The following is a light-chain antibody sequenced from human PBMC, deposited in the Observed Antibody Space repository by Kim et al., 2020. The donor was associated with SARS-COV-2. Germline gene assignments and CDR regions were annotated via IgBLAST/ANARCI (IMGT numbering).Light chain of an antibody. V-gene: IGLV1-51*01. CDR3: GTWDASLGGLV. Sequence: GETVNIPSYRSSSNLGNNYVSWYQQLPGTAPKLLIYDNNKRPSGIPDRFSGSKSGTSAAMGITGLQTGDEADFYCGTWDASLGGLVFGGGTQLTVL. J-gene: IGLJ2*01. CDR1: SSNLGNNY. CDR2: DNN.